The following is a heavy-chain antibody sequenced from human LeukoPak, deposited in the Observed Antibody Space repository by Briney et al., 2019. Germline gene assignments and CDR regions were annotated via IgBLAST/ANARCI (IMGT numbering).Heavy chain of an antibody. CDR2: ITPILGIA. J-gene: IGHJ6*02. CDR3: ARRTRNYYYGMDV. Sequence: ASVKVSCKASGGTFSSYAISWVRQAPGQGLEWMGRITPILGIANYAQKFQGRVTITADKSTSTAYMELSSLRSEDTAVYYCARRTRNYYYGMDVWGQGTTVTVSS. V-gene: IGHV1-69*04. CDR1: GGTFSSYA.